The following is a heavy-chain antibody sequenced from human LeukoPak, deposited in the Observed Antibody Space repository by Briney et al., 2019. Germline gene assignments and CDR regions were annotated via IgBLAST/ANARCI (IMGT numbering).Heavy chain of an antibody. CDR1: GVTFTSYA. V-gene: IGHV3-23*01. J-gene: IGHJ4*02. CDR2: ISGGGGTT. CDR3: AKEPHYYGSGSYLDH. D-gene: IGHD3-10*01. Sequence: GGSLRLSCAASGVTFTSYAMSWVRQAPGKGLEWVSAISGGGGTTYFADSVKGRFTISRDNSNNTLYLQMNSLRVEDTAVYYCAKEPHYYGSGSYLDHWGQGTLVTVSS.